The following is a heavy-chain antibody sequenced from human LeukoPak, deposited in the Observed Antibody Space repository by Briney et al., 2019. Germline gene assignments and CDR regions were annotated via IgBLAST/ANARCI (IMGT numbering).Heavy chain of an antibody. V-gene: IGHV3-30*18. CDR3: AKDRYSSWFRFDY. CDR1: GFTFSSCV. D-gene: IGHD6-13*01. J-gene: IGHJ4*02. CDR2: ISYDGSNK. Sequence: GRSLRLSCAASGFTFSSCVMHWVRQAPGKGLEWVAVISYDGSNKYYADSVKGRFTISRDNSKNTLYLQMNSPRAEDTAVYYCAKDRYSSWFRFDYWGQGTLVTVSS.